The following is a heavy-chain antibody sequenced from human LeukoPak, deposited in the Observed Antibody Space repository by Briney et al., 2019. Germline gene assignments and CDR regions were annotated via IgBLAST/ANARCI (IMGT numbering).Heavy chain of an antibody. D-gene: IGHD2-15*01. V-gene: IGHV1-2*02. CDR2: INPNSGGT. CDR3: ARDERYCSGGSCYQYGMDV. CDR1: GYTFTGYY. J-gene: IGHJ6*02. Sequence: ASVKVSCTASGYTFTGYYMHWVRQAPGQGLEWMGWINPNSGGTNYAQKFQGRVTMTRDTSISTAYMELSRLRSDDTAVYYCARDERYCSGGSCYQYGMDVWGQGTTVTVSS.